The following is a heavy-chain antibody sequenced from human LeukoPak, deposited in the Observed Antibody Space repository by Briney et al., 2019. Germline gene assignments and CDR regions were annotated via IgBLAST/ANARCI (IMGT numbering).Heavy chain of an antibody. Sequence: TSGTLSLTCGVSGGSITSTNWWSWVRQPPREGVEWIGEISLSGLTNYNPSLKSRVTMALDKSKNHLSLTLTSVTAADTAVYYCSRENGAFSPFGYWGQGTLVTVPS. D-gene: IGHD2-8*01. CDR1: GGSITSTNW. V-gene: IGHV4-4*02. J-gene: IGHJ4*02. CDR2: ISLSGLT. CDR3: SRENGAFSPFGY.